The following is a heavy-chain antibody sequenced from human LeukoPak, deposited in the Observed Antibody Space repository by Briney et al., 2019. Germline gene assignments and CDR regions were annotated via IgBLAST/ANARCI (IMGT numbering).Heavy chain of an antibody. J-gene: IGHJ3*02. CDR1: GFTFSSYG. Sequence: GGSLRLSCAASGFTFSSYGMHWVRQAPGKGLEWVAFIRYDGSNKYYAGSVKGRFTISRDNYKNTLYLQMNSLRAEDTAVYYCTKIRDSSSWLSDAFDIWGQGTMVTVSS. CDR2: IRYDGSNK. D-gene: IGHD6-13*01. V-gene: IGHV3-30*02. CDR3: TKIRDSSSWLSDAFDI.